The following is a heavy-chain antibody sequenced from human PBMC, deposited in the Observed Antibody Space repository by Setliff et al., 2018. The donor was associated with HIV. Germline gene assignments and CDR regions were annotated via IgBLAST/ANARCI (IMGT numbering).Heavy chain of an antibody. CDR2: IHYSGSI. CDR1: GGSISSHY. J-gene: IGHJ6*03. D-gene: IGHD6-19*01. CDR3: ARVPSSGWYGGHHYMDV. Sequence: SETLSLTCTVSGGSISSHYWNWIRQPPGRGLEWIGYIHYSGSINYNPSLKSRVNISGDSSKKQVYLMLSSVTAADTAVYFCARVPSSGWYGGHHYMDVWGKGAAVTVSS. V-gene: IGHV4-59*11.